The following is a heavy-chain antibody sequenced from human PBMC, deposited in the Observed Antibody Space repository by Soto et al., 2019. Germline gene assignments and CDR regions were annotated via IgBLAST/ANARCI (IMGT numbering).Heavy chain of an antibody. Sequence: SETLSLTWAVSGGSISSGGYCWSWIRQPPGKGLEWIGYIYHSGSTYYNPSLKSRVTISVDRSKNQFSLKLSSVTAADTAVYYCARDRAHRIAAAAHWFDPWGQGTLVTVSS. CDR3: ARDRAHRIAAAAHWFDP. D-gene: IGHD6-13*01. CDR1: GGSISSGGYC. J-gene: IGHJ5*02. V-gene: IGHV4-30-2*01. CDR2: IYHSGST.